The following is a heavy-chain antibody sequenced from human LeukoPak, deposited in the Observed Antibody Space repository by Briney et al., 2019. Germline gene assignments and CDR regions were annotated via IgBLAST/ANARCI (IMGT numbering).Heavy chain of an antibody. Sequence: PGGSLRLSCRGSGFTFGDYVMSWVRQAPGKGVEGIGFIRSKTNGGTTEYAASVKDRFFISRDDAKSTTFLHMNSLKTEDTAVYYSTFSGWYYFHHWGQGTLVTVSS. CDR3: TFSGWYYFHH. CDR1: GFTFGDYV. V-gene: IGHV3-49*04. J-gene: IGHJ4*02. CDR2: IRSKTNGGTT. D-gene: IGHD6-19*01.